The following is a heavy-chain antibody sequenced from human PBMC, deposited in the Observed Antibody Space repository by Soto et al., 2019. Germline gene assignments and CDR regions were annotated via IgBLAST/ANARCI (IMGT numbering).Heavy chain of an antibody. Sequence: GGSLRLSCAASGFTVSSNYMSWVRQAPGKGLEWVSVIYSGGSTYYADSVKGRFTISRDNSKNTLYLQMNSLRAEDTAVYYCARRITIFGVVPETDAFDIWGQGTMVTVSS. CDR3: ARRITIFGVVPETDAFDI. CDR2: IYSGGST. J-gene: IGHJ3*02. D-gene: IGHD3-3*01. V-gene: IGHV3-66*04. CDR1: GFTVSSNY.